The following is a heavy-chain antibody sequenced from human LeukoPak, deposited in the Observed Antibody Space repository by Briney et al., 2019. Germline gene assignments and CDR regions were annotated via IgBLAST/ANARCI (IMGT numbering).Heavy chain of an antibody. V-gene: IGHV3-7*01. CDR1: TFTFSNYW. J-gene: IGHJ6*02. CDR2: INQNGSEK. Sequence: GGSLRLSCAASTFTFSNYWMSWVRQAPGKGLEWVANINQNGSEKYYADSVKGRFTFSRDNAKNSLYLQMNCLRAEDTAVYYCARAQSGHCSSTSCYDYCMDVWGQGTTVTVSS. D-gene: IGHD2-2*01. CDR3: ARAQSGHCSSTSCYDYCMDV.